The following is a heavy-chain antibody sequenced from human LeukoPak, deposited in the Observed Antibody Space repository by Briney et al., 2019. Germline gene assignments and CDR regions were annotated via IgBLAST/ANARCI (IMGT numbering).Heavy chain of an antibody. CDR3: ARDSDVSYGNWFDP. J-gene: IGHJ5*02. Sequence: ASVKVSCKASGYTFTSYDINWVRQATGQGLEWMGWMNPNSGNTGYAQKFQGRVTITRNTSISTAYMELSSLRSDDTAVYYCARDSDVSYGNWFDPWGQGTLVTVSS. CDR1: GYTFTSYD. CDR2: MNPNSGNT. D-gene: IGHD3-16*02. V-gene: IGHV1-8*03.